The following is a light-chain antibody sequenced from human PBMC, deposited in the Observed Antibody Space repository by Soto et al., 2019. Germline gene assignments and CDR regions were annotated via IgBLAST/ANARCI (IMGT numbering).Light chain of an antibody. CDR1: SSDVGGYNY. V-gene: IGLV2-8*01. CDR3: SSYAGSRNLV. Sequence: QSALTQPRSVSGSPGQSVTISCTGTSSDVGGYNYVSWYQQHPGKAPKLMIYEVTKRPSGVPDRFSGSKSGNTASLTVSGLQAEDEADYYCSSYAGSRNLVFGSGTKVTVL. J-gene: IGLJ1*01. CDR2: EVT.